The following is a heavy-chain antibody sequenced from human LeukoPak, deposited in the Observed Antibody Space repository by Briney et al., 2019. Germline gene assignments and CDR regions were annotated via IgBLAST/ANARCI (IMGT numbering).Heavy chain of an antibody. CDR3: ARDLGNTGWYTFDY. CDR2: TYYRSKWYN. Sequence: SQTLSLTCAISGGSVSSINGAWNWIRQSPSRGLEWLGRTYYRSKWYNDYVESMKGRITISPDTSKNQFSLHLNSVTPEDTAVYYCARDLGNTGWYTFDYWGQGTLVTVSS. V-gene: IGHV6-1*01. J-gene: IGHJ4*02. D-gene: IGHD6-19*01. CDR1: GGSVSSINGA.